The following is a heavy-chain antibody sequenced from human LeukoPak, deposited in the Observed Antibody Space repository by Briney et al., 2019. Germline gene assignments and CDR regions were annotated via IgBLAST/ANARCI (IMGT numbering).Heavy chain of an antibody. V-gene: IGHV3-30-3*01. D-gene: IGHD2-2*01. CDR1: GFNFNDAW. J-gene: IGHJ6*02. Sequence: PGGSLRLSCAASGFNFNDAWMSWVRQAPGKGLEWVAVISYDGSNKYYADSVKGRFTISRDNSKNTLYLQMNSLRAEDTAVYYCARTPRYCSSTSCNYYYYYGMDVWGQGTTVTVSS. CDR3: ARTPRYCSSTSCNYYYYYGMDV. CDR2: ISYDGSNK.